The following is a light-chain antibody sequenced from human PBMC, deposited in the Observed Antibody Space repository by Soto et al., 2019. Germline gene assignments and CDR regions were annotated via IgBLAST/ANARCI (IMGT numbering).Light chain of an antibody. J-gene: IGLJ3*02. CDR2: EGN. Sequence: QSALTQPASVSGSPGQSITISCTGTSSDVGSYNFVSWYQQHPGKAPKLMIYEGNKRPSGVSDRFSGSKSGNTASLTISGLQAEDEADYYCCSYARSVTLLFGGGTKLTVL. CDR1: SSDVGSYNF. CDR3: CSYARSVTLL. V-gene: IGLV2-23*01.